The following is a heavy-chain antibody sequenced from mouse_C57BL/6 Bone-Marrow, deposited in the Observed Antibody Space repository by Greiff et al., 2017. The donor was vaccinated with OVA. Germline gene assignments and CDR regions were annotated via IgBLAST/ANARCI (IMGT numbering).Heavy chain of an antibody. Sequence: VQLVESGAELVRPGTSVKVSCKASGYAFTNYLIEWVKQRPGQGLEWIGVINPGSGGTNYNEKFKGKATLTADKSSSTAYMQLSSLTSEDSAVYFCARSCYGSSYDYWGQGTTLTVSS. D-gene: IGHD1-1*01. CDR3: ARSCYGSSYDY. CDR2: INPGSGGT. V-gene: IGHV1-54*01. J-gene: IGHJ2*01. CDR1: GYAFTNYL.